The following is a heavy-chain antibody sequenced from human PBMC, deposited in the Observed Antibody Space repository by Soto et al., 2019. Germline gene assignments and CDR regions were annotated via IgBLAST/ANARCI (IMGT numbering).Heavy chain of an antibody. CDR1: GASISGFY. V-gene: IGHV4-4*07. D-gene: IGHD1-1*01. CDR3: VRDGTKTLRDWFDP. CDR2: IYATGTT. J-gene: IGHJ5*02. Sequence: SETLSLTCTVSGASISGFYWSWIRKSAGKGLEWIGRIYATGTTDYKPSLKSRVMMSVDTSKKQFSLKLRSVTAADTAVYYCVRDGTKTLRDWFDPWGQGISVTVSS.